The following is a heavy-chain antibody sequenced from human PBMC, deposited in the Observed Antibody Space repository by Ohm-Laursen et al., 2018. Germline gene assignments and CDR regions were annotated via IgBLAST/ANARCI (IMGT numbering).Heavy chain of an antibody. CDR2: ISYDGSNK. V-gene: IGHV3-30*03. CDR3: ARVGSLDY. Sequence: SLRLSCAASGFTFSSYGMHWVRQAPGKGLEWVAVISYDGSNKYYADSVKGRFTISRDNAKNTLYLQMNSLRAEDTAVYYCARVGSLDYWGQGTLVTVSS. CDR1: GFTFSSYG. J-gene: IGHJ4*02. D-gene: IGHD1-26*01.